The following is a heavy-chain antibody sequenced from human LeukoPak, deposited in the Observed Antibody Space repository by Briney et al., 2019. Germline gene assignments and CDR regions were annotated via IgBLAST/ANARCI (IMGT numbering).Heavy chain of an antibody. CDR2: ISYDGSSK. V-gene: IGHV3-30*03. CDR1: GFTFSNYW. D-gene: IGHD5-12*01. Sequence: GGSLRLSCAASGFTFSNYWMHWVRQAPGKGLVWVAVISYDGSSKYYADSVEGRFTISRDNSKNTLYLQMNSLRAEDTAVYYCAIPREGLRNLRAFDYWGQGTLVTVSS. CDR3: AIPREGLRNLRAFDY. J-gene: IGHJ4*02.